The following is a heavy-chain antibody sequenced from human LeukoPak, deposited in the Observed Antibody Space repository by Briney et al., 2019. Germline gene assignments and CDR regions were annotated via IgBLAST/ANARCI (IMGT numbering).Heavy chain of an antibody. V-gene: IGHV3-30*04. CDR1: GFTFSSYA. Sequence: SGGSLRLSCAASGFTFSSYAMHWVRQAPGKGLEWVAVISFDGNNKYYPDSVKGRFTISRDNSKNTLYLQMNSLRAEDTAVYYCARDGGDCSGDSCYVDYWGQGTLVTVSS. CDR2: ISFDGNNK. CDR3: ARDGGDCSGDSCYVDY. J-gene: IGHJ4*02. D-gene: IGHD2-15*01.